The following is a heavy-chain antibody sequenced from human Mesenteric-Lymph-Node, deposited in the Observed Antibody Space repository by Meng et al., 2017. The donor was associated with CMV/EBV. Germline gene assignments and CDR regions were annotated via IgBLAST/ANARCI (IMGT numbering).Heavy chain of an antibody. CDR2: ISWNSGSI. CDR1: GFTFDDYA. V-gene: IGHV3-9*01. CDR3: AKSRWAYYDSSGYCFDY. Sequence: GGSLRLSCAASGFTFDDYAMHWVRPAPGKGLEWVSGISWNSGSIGYADSVKGRFTISRDNAKNSLYLQMNSLRAEDTAMYYCAKSRWAYYDSSGYCFDYWGQGTLVTVSS. D-gene: IGHD3-22*01. J-gene: IGHJ4*02.